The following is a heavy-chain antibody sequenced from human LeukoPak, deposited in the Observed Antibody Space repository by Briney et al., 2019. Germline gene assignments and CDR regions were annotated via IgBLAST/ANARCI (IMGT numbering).Heavy chain of an antibody. CDR3: AREQGGSGSYYGGGFDY. J-gene: IGHJ4*02. Sequence: SVKVSCKASGGTFSSYAISWVRQAPGQGLEWMGGIIPIFGTANYAQKFQGRVTITADESTGTAYMELSSLRSEDTAVYYCAREQGGSGSYYGGGFDYWGQGTLVTVSS. V-gene: IGHV1-69*01. CDR2: IIPIFGTA. CDR1: GGTFSSYA. D-gene: IGHD3-10*01.